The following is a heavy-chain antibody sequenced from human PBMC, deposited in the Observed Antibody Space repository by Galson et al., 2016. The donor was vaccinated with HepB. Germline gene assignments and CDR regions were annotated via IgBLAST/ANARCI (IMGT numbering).Heavy chain of an antibody. CDR2: ISYDGSNK. CDR3: ARAGSPLHYGSGSYDGYYYGMDV. J-gene: IGHJ6*02. D-gene: IGHD3-10*01. V-gene: IGHV3-30-3*01. Sequence: SLRLSCAASGFTFSTYAMHWVRQSPGKGLEWVAIISYDGSNKYYADSVKGRFTISRDNSKNTLYLQMNSLRVEDTAVYFCARAGSPLHYGSGSYDGYYYGMDVWGQGTTVTVSS. CDR1: GFTFSTYA.